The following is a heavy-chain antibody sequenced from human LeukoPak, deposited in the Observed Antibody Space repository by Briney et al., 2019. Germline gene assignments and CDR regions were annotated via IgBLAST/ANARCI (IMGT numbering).Heavy chain of an antibody. CDR1: GFTFSSYW. CDR3: AKDLEGYSYDTYYFDY. D-gene: IGHD5-18*01. Sequence: GGSLRLSCAASGFTFSSYWMSWVRQAPGKGLEWVANIKQDGSEKYYADSVKGRFTISRDNSKNTLYLQMNSLRAEDTAVYYCAKDLEGYSYDTYYFDYWGQGTLVTVSS. CDR2: IKQDGSEK. V-gene: IGHV3-7*01. J-gene: IGHJ4*02.